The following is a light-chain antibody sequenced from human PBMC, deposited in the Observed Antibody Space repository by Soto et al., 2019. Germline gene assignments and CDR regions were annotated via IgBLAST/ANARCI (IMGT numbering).Light chain of an antibody. V-gene: IGKV3-15*01. CDR2: GAS. Sequence: TQSPAALSLSPGDRATLSCRASRRVSSYLAWYQQKAGQAPRLLFYGASTRATGIPARFSGSGSGTEFTLTISSLQSEDVAVYYCQQYNNWPPITFGQGTRLEIK. CDR3: QQYNNWPPIT. CDR1: RRVSSY. J-gene: IGKJ5*01.